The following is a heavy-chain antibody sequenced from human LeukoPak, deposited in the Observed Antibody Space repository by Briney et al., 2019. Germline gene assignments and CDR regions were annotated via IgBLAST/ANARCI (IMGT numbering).Heavy chain of an antibody. D-gene: IGHD3-10*01. J-gene: IGHJ6*03. CDR3: ATDTISRLAGYYYYYYMDV. Sequence: ASVKVSCKVSGDSLTKLSIHWVRLAPIKGLEWMGTFDPEYDDPVYAQKFQGRVTMTKDTSTDTAYMELSSLRSEDTAIYYCATDTISRLAGYYYYYYMDVWGRGTTVTVSS. CDR2: FDPEYDDP. CDR1: GDSLTKLS. V-gene: IGHV1-24*01.